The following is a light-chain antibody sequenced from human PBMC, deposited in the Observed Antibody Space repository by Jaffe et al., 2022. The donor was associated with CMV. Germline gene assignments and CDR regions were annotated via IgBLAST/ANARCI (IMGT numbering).Light chain of an antibody. CDR2: RDS. Sequence: SYDLTQALSVSVALGQTARITCGGDNVGRRNMYWYQQKPGQAPVLVIYRDSSRPSGIPERFSGSNSGNTATLTISGAQPEDEADYYCQVWDTVQVVFGGGTKLTIL. J-gene: IGLJ3*02. CDR1: NVGRRN. V-gene: IGLV3-9*01. CDR3: QVWDTVQVV.